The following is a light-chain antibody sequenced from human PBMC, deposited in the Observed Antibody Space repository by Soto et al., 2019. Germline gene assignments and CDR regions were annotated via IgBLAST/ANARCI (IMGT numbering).Light chain of an antibody. CDR3: TQSTHYPWR. CDR2: EVS. V-gene: IGKV2-30*02. CDR1: QSLIHSDGSTY. Sequence: DVVMTQSALSLPVTLGQPASISCRSSQSLIHSDGSTYLSWFEQRPGQSPRRLIYEVSDRDSGDRARFSGSGSDTDYPLKISRVATEDVEVYYYTQSTHYPWRCGQTTEVVIK. J-gene: IGKJ1*01.